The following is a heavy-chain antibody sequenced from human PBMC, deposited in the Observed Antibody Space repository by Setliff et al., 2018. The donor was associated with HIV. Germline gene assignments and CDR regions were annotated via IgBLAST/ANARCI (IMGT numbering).Heavy chain of an antibody. D-gene: IGHD3-10*01. CDR1: GFTFSSYG. CDR2: ISYDGSNK. Sequence: LRLSCAASGFTFSSYGMHWVRQAPGKGLEWVAVISYDGSNKYYADSVKGRFTISRDNSKNTLYLQMNSLRVDDTAVYYCAKDWYYGSGGYWGQGTLVTVSS. CDR3: AKDWYYGSGGY. V-gene: IGHV3-30*18. J-gene: IGHJ4*02.